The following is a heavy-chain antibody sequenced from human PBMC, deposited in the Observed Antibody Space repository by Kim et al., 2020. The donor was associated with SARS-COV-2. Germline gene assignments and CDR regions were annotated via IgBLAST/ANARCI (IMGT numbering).Heavy chain of an antibody. D-gene: IGHD2-8*01. V-gene: IGHV4-34*01. J-gene: IGHJ5*02. Sequence: PSLKSRVTISVDTSKNQFSLKLSSVTAADTAVYYCARVPNYVLMVLMFDPWGQGTLVTVSS. CDR3: ARVPNYVLMVLMFDP.